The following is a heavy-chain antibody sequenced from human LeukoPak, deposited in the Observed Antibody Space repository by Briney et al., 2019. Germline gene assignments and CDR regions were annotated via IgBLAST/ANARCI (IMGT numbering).Heavy chain of an antibody. J-gene: IGHJ4*02. CDR2: IDHSGFP. CDR1: GGSFSAYY. D-gene: IGHD3-22*01. CDR3: ARVYYDSSGYHDFFDH. V-gene: IGHV4-34*01. Sequence: SETLSLTCAVYGGSFSAYYWGWIRQPPGKGLEWIGEIDHSGFPNYNPSLKSRFTISVDTSKNQFSLKLSSVTAADTAVYYCARVYYDSSGYHDFFDHWGQGTLVTVSS.